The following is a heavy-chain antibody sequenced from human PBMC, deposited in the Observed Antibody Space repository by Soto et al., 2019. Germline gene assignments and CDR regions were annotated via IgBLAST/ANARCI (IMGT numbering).Heavy chain of an antibody. V-gene: IGHV3-30-3*01. J-gene: IGHJ4*02. D-gene: IGHD3-10*01. Sequence: PGGPSEFPLPPPEFTLSNILIHWARQAPGKGLEWVALISYDGSNKYYADSVKGRFTISRDNSKNTLYLQMNSLRAEDTAVYYCATSGSWPYYFDYCGQRTLVTVSS. CDR1: EFTLSNIL. CDR3: ATSGSWPYYFDY. CDR2: ISYDGSNK.